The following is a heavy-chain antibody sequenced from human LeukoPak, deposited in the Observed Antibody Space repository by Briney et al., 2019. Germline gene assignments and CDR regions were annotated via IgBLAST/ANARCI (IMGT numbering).Heavy chain of an antibody. CDR2: ISSRSSYI. J-gene: IGHJ4*02. Sequence: PGGSLRLSCAASGFTFSNYTMNWVRQAPGKGLEWVSSISSRSSYIYYADSVKGRFTISRDNAKNSLYLQMNSLRAEDTAVYYCARDNDSRDPPHFDYWGQGTLVTVSS. D-gene: IGHD3-16*01. CDR3: ARDNDSRDPPHFDY. V-gene: IGHV3-21*01. CDR1: GFTFSNYT.